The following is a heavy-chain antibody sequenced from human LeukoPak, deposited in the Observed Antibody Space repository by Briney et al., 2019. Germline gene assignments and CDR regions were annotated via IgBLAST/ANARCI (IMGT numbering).Heavy chain of an antibody. Sequence: GGSLRLSCAASGFTFSSYNMNWVPQAPGKGLESVSSISRTSSYIYYADSVKGRFTISRDNAQNSLYLQMNSLRVEDTAVYYCARVLETDCSGGSCYSGLDYWGQGTPVTVSS. CDR1: GFTFSSYN. CDR3: ARVLETDCSGGSCYSGLDY. CDR2: ISRTSSYI. V-gene: IGHV3-21*01. J-gene: IGHJ4*02. D-gene: IGHD2-15*01.